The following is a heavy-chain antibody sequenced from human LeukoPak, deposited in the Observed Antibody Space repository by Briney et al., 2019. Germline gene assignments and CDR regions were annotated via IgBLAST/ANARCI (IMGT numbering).Heavy chain of an antibody. V-gene: IGHV3-23*01. Sequence: GGTLRLSCAASGFTFSSYGMSWVRQAPGKGLEWVSVISGSGGSTYYADSVKGRFTISRDNSKTTLYLQMNSLRAEDTAVYYCAKDLWQAAGTSAFDYWGQGTLVTVSS. CDR1: GFTFSSYG. CDR2: ISGSGGST. CDR3: AKDLWQAAGTSAFDY. J-gene: IGHJ4*02. D-gene: IGHD6-13*01.